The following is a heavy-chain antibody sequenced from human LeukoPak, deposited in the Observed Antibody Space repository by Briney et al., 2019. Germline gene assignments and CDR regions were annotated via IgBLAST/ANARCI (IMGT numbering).Heavy chain of an antibody. CDR1: GFTLSNYW. D-gene: IGHD4-17*01. V-gene: IGHV3-74*01. CDR2: IQSDGSTT. CDR3: AREAAVPNTVFDY. J-gene: IGHJ4*02. Sequence: GGSLRLSCAASGFTLSNYWMHWVRQAPGKGLVWVSRIQSDGSTTTYAESVGGRFTISRDNAKNTLYLQMNSLRAEDTAVYYCAREAAVPNTVFDYWGQGSLVTVSS.